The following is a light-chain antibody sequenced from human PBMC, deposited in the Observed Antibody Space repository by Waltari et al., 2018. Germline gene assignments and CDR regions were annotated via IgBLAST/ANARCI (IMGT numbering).Light chain of an antibody. CDR3: QNHERLPAT. Sequence: LSLSPGETATLSCRASQSIGRYLVWYQQKSGQAPRLLIYGASTRATGIPDRFSGSGSGTDFSLTISRLEAEDFAVYYCQNHERLPATFGQGTKVEIK. J-gene: IGKJ1*01. CDR1: QSIGRY. CDR2: GAS. V-gene: IGKV3-20*01.